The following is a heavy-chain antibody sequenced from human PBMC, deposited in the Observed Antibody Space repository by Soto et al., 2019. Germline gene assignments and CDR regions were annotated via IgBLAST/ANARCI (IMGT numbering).Heavy chain of an antibody. CDR3: ANLATIFWGGHQTWFDP. CDR1: GFTVSSNY. J-gene: IGHJ5*02. CDR2: IYSYAST. V-gene: IGHV3-66*01. Sequence: EVQLVESGGGLVQPGGSLRLSCAASGFTVSSNYMSWVRQAPGKGLEWVSVIYSYASTYYADSVKGRFTISRDKSKNTRYLPMNSLRAEDTAVYYCANLATIFWGGHQTWFDPWGQGTLVTVSS. D-gene: IGHD3-3*01.